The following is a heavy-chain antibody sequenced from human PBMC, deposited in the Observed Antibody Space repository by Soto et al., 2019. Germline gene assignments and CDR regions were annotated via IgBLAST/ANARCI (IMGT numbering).Heavy chain of an antibody. CDR1: GGTFSSYA. D-gene: IGHD2-8*01. CDR3: AKVGKCDLMKYRRGG. Sequence: ASVKVSCKASGGTFSSYAISWVRQAPGQWLEWMGGIIPIFGTANYAQKFQGRVTITADESTSTAYMELSSLRSEDTAVYYCAKVGKCDLMKYRRGGWGEGALVSVSS. V-gene: IGHV1-69*13. CDR2: IIPIFGTA. J-gene: IGHJ4*02.